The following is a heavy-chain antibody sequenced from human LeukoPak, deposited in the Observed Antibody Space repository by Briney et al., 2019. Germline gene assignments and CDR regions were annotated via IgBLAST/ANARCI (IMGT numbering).Heavy chain of an antibody. CDR2: IKEDGSEK. V-gene: IGHV3-7*01. CDR1: GFSFSSYW. D-gene: IGHD3-22*01. CDR3: ARKDSSPRTFDY. J-gene: IGHJ4*02. Sequence: PGVSLRLSCAASGFSFSSYWMSWVRQAPGKGLEWVANIKEDGSEKNYVDSVKGRFTISRDNAKNSLYLQMNSLRAEDTAVYYCARKDSSPRTFDYWGQGTLVTVSS.